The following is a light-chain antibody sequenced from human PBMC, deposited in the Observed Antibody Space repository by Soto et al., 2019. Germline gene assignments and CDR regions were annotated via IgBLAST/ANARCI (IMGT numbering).Light chain of an antibody. CDR3: QQYNNYLT. V-gene: IGKV1-5*03. Sequence: DIQMTQSPSTLSASVGDRVTITCRSSHSISYWLAWYQQKPGKAPNLLIYKASSLESGVPSRFSGSGSGTEFTLNISTRQPDDFATYYGQQYNNYLTFGKGTKVEIK. CDR1: HSISYW. CDR2: KAS. J-gene: IGKJ1*01.